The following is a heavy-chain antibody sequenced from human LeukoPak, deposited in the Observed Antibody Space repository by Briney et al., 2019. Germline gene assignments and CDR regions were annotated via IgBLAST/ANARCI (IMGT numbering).Heavy chain of an antibody. CDR1: GFTFSSYS. CDR2: ISSSSSTI. D-gene: IGHD2-21*02. CDR3: ARACGGDCYSPYIMPAFDI. Sequence: PGGSLRLSCAASGFTFSSYSMNWVRQAPGKGLEWVSYISSSSSTIYYADSVEGRFTISRDNAKNSLYLQMNSLRAEDTAVYYCARACGGDCYSPYIMPAFDIWGQGTMVTVSS. V-gene: IGHV3-48*01. J-gene: IGHJ3*02.